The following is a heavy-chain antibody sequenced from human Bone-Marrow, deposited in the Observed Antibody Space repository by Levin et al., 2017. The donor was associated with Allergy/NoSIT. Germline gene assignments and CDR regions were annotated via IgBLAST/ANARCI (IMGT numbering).Heavy chain of an antibody. D-gene: IGHD1-1*01. CDR1: GFIFSNYA. CDR3: TKSPRGGLAGTVGDTWFDP. CDR2: ISFDGTKK. V-gene: IGHV3-30*04. Sequence: RAGGSLRLSCAASGFIFSNYAMHWIRQAPGKGLEWVAVISFDGTKKYYSDSVKGRFSISRDNSKNTLFLLMDSLRTDDSSVYYCTKSPRGGLAGTVGDTWFDPWGQGTLVVVSS. J-gene: IGHJ5*02.